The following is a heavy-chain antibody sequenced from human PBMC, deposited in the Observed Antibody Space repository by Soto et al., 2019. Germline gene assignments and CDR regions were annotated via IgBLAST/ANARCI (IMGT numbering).Heavy chain of an antibody. D-gene: IGHD6-13*01. J-gene: IGHJ6*02. CDR3: GRIASAGRGWDV. CDR2: IKQDGSEK. V-gene: IGHV3-7*01. CDR1: GFTSSSYW. Sequence: EVQLVESGGGLVQPGGSLRLSCAASGFTSSSYWMSWVRQAPVKGLEWVGNIKQDGSEKNYVDFVEGRFTISRDNAENSLYLQMNRLRAEDTAVYYCGRIASAGRGWDVWGQGTTVVVSS.